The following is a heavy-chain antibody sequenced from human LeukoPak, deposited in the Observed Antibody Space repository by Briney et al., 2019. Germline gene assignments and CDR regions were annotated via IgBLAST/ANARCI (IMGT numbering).Heavy chain of an antibody. CDR3: ARDSVPYYYDSSGYYYFDY. D-gene: IGHD3-22*01. J-gene: IGHJ4*02. CDR2: IIPIFGTA. Sequence: SVKVSCKASGGTFSGYAISWVRQAPGQGLEWMGGIIPIFGTANYAQKFQGRVTITTDESTSTAYMELSSLRSEDTAVYYCARDSVPYYYDSSGYYYFDYWGQGTLVTVSS. V-gene: IGHV1-69*05. CDR1: GGTFSGYA.